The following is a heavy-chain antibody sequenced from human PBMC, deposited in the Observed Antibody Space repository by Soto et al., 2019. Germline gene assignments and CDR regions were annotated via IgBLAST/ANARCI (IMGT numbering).Heavy chain of an antibody. V-gene: IGHV3-9*01. D-gene: IGHD3-10*01. CDR3: AKEQGITMVRGTSMDV. Sequence: EVQLVEAGGGLVQPGRSLRLSCAASGFTFDDYAMHWVRRAPGKGLEWVSGISWNSGSIGYADSVKGRFTISRDNAKNSLYLQMNSLRAEDTALYYCAKEQGITMVRGTSMDVWGQGTTVTVSS. J-gene: IGHJ6*02. CDR2: ISWNSGSI. CDR1: GFTFDDYA.